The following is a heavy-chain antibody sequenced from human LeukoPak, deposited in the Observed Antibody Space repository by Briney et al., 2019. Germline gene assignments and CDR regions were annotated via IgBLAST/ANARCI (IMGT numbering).Heavy chain of an antibody. Sequence: PGGSLRLSCAASGFTFSSYIMHWVRQAPGKGLEWVSYISSTSDTIYYVDSVKGRFTISRDNAKNSLYLQMNSLRVDDTAVYYCTRELASWGQGTLVTVSS. CDR3: TRELAS. V-gene: IGHV3-48*01. J-gene: IGHJ5*02. CDR1: GFTFSSYI. CDR2: ISSTSDTI.